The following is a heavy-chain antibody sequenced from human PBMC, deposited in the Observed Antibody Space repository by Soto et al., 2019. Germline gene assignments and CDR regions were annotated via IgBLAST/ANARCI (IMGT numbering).Heavy chain of an antibody. J-gene: IGHJ6*02. CDR2: ISGSGGST. Sequence: GSLRLSCAASGFTFSSYAMSWARQAPGKGLEWVSAISGSGGSTYYADSVKGRFTISRDNSKNTLYLQMNSLRAEDTAVYYCAKDGWSSGWYRDYYYYYGMDVWGQGTTVTVSS. CDR1: GFTFSSYA. V-gene: IGHV3-23*01. D-gene: IGHD6-19*01. CDR3: AKDGWSSGWYRDYYYYYGMDV.